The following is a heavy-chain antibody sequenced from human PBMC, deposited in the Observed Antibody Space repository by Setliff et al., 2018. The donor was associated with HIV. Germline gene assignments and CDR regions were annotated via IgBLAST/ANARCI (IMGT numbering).Heavy chain of an antibody. J-gene: IGHJ2*01. Sequence: PGGSLRLSCAVSGFAVESTHMSWVRQVPGNGLEWLSVIYPVPNTHYADSVKGRFTIFRDRRKNTLYLQMNNVRVDDTAIYYCARGDFDLWGRGTLVTVSS. CDR1: GFAVESTH. CDR2: IYPVPNT. D-gene: IGHD2-21*01. CDR3: ARGDFDL. V-gene: IGHV3-53*01.